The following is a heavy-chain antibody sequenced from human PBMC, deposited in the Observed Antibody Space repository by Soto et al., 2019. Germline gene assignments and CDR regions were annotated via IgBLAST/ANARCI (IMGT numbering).Heavy chain of an antibody. CDR2: IWYDGSNK. Sequence: GGSLRLSCAASGFTFSSYGMHWVRQAPGKGLEWVAVIWYDGSNKYYADSMKGRFTVSRDNAKNSVYLDMNSLSAEDTAVYYCARESEDLTSNFDYWGQGTLVTVSS. V-gene: IGHV3-33*01. CDR3: ARESEDLTSNFDY. J-gene: IGHJ4*02. CDR1: GFTFSSYG.